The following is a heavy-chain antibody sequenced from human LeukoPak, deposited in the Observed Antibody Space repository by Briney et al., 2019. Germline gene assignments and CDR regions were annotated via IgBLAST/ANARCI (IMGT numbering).Heavy chain of an antibody. CDR2: IYYSGST. Sequence: SETLSLTCTVSGGSISSYYWSWIRQPPGKGLEWIGYIYYSGSTNYNPSLKSRVTISVDTSKNQFSLKLSSVTAADTAVYYCARDGYNSVYFDYWGQGTLVTVSS. J-gene: IGHJ4*02. V-gene: IGHV4-59*01. CDR3: ARDGYNSVYFDY. CDR1: GGSISSYY. D-gene: IGHD5-24*01.